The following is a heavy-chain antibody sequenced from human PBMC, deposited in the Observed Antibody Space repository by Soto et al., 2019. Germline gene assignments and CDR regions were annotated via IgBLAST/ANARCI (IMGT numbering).Heavy chain of an antibody. D-gene: IGHD3-10*01. CDR3: ARGGYGSGTYYYFDY. CDR2: IIPIFGTA. J-gene: IGHJ4*02. Sequence: GASVKVSCKASGDTFSTYAISWVRQAPGQGLEWMGGIIPIFGTAKYAQTFQGRVTFTADVSTGTTYMELSSLRSEDTAVYHCARGGYGSGTYYYFDYWGQGTLVTVSS. V-gene: IGHV1-69*13. CDR1: GDTFSTYA.